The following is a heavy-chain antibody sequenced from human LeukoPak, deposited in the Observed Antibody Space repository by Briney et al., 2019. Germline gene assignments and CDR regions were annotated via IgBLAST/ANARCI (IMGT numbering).Heavy chain of an antibody. CDR2: INSDGSWT. Sequence: GGSLRLSCAASGFTFSNYWMHWIRQVPGKGLVWVSHINSDGSWTSYADSVKGRFTISKDNAKNTVYLQMNSLRAEDTAVYYCVSFYETYWGRGTLVTVSS. J-gene: IGHJ4*02. D-gene: IGHD2/OR15-2a*01. CDR3: VSFYETY. CDR1: GFTFSNYW. V-gene: IGHV3-74*01.